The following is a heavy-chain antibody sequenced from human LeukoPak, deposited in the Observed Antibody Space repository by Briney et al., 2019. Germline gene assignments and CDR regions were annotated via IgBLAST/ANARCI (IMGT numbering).Heavy chain of an antibody. CDR3: ARRRGYSYGYDY. Sequence: PSETLSLTCTVSGGSIRSYYWSWLRQPPGKGLEWIGYIYYSGSTNYNPSLKSRVTISVDTSKNQFSLKLSSVTAADTAVYYCARRRGYSYGYDYWGQGTLVTVSS. CDR2: IYYSGST. D-gene: IGHD5-18*01. CDR1: GGSIRSYY. J-gene: IGHJ4*02. V-gene: IGHV4-59*01.